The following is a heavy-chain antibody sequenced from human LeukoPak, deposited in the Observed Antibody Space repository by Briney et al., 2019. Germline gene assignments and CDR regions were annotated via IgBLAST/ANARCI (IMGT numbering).Heavy chain of an antibody. CDR1: GGSISSSSYY. D-gene: IGHD1-26*01. Sequence: SETLSLTCTVSGGSISSSSYYWDWIRQPPGKGLEWIGSIYYSGSTYYNPSLKSRVSISADTSKNHFSLWLSSVTAADMAVYYCAKHRGSFFEAFDIWGQGTAVSVSS. CDR2: IYYSGST. CDR3: AKHRGSFFEAFDI. V-gene: IGHV4-39*01. J-gene: IGHJ3*02.